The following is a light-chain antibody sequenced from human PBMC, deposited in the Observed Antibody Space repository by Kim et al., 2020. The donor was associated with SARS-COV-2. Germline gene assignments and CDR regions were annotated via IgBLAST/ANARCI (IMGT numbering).Light chain of an antibody. V-gene: IGKV4-1*01. CDR2: GAS. Sequence: RDTMNFKSSQSVLYSTNNKNYLAWYQQKPGQPPKLLIYGASTRESGVPDRFSGSGSGTHFTLTISSLQAEDVAVYYCQQYYSTPDFGPGTKVDIK. J-gene: IGKJ3*01. CDR1: QSVLYSTNNKNY. CDR3: QQYYSTPD.